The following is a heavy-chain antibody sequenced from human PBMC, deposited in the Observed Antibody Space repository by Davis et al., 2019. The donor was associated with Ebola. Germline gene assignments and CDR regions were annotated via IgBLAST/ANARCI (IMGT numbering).Heavy chain of an antibody. J-gene: IGHJ6*02. CDR1: GFTFSSYG. Sequence: GESLKISCAASGFTFSSYGMHWVRQAPGKGLEWVAVIWYDGSNKYYADSVKGRFTISRDNSKNTLYLQMNSLRAGDTAVYYCARGLELRNYYYYGMDVWGQGTTVTVSS. CDR3: ARGLELRNYYYYGMDV. D-gene: IGHD1-7*01. V-gene: IGHV3-33*01. CDR2: IWYDGSNK.